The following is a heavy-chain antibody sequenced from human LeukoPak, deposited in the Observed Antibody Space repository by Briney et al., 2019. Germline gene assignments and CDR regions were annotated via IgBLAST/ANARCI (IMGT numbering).Heavy chain of an antibody. Sequence: GGSLRLSCAASGFDFSDYAMNWVRQAPGKGLEWISGITGNNGTTYYADSVEGRFTISRDNFKNTLYLEINSLRVDDTAVYYCVRDRYDVLTGYNDAFDIWGHGTLVAVSS. D-gene: IGHD3-9*01. V-gene: IGHV3-23*01. J-gene: IGHJ3*02. CDR1: GFDFSDYA. CDR2: ITGNNGTT. CDR3: VRDRYDVLTGYNDAFDI.